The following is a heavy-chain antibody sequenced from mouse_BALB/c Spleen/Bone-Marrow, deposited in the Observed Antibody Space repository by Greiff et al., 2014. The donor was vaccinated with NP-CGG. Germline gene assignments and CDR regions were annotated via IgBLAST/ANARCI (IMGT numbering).Heavy chain of an antibody. D-gene: IGHD1-1*01. Sequence: VQLQQPGPELVKPGASMKISCKASGYSFTGYTMNWVKQGHGKNLEWIGLINPYNGGTSYNQKFKGKATLTVDKSSSTAYMELLSLTSEDSAVYYCARGDYYGSSSFAYWGQGTLVTVSA. CDR3: ARGDYYGSSSFAY. J-gene: IGHJ3*01. CDR1: GYSFTGYT. CDR2: INPYNGGT. V-gene: IGHV1-18*01.